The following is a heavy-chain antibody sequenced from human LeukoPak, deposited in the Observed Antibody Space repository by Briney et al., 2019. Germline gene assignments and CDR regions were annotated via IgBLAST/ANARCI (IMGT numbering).Heavy chain of an antibody. CDR2: ISSYNGNT. CDR1: GYTFTSYG. V-gene: IGHV1-18*01. Sequence: ASVKVSCKASGYTFTSYGFSWVRQAPGQGLEWMGWISSYNGNTNYAQKLQGRVTMTTDTSTSTAYMELRSLRSDDTAVYYCARGGLEYYDSSGYPYYWGQGTLVTVSS. D-gene: IGHD3-22*01. J-gene: IGHJ4*02. CDR3: ARGGLEYYDSSGYPYY.